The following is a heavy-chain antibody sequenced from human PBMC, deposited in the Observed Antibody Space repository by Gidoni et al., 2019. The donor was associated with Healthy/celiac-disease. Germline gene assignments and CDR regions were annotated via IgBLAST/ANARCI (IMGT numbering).Heavy chain of an antibody. CDR2: INHSGST. Sequence: QVQLQQWGAGLLKPSETLSLTCAVYGGSFSGYYWSWIRQPPGKGLEWIGEINHSGSTNYNPSLKSRVTISVDTSKNQFSLKLSSVTAADTAVYYCATGGDFWSGLYYFDYWGQGTLVTVSS. D-gene: IGHD3-3*01. J-gene: IGHJ4*02. V-gene: IGHV4-34*01. CDR1: GGSFSGYY. CDR3: ATGGDFWSGLYYFDY.